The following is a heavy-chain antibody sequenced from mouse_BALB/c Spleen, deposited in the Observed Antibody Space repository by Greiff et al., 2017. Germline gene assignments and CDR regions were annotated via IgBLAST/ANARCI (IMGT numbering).Heavy chain of an antibody. J-gene: IGHJ4*01. CDR1: GFTFSDYG. V-gene: IGHV5-15*02. Sequence: EVQGVESGGGLVQPGGSRKLSCAASGFTFSDYGMAWVRQAPGKGPEWVAFISNLAYSIYYADTVTGRFTISRENAKNTPYLEMSSLRSEDTAMYYCARDGLGAMDYWGQGTSVTVSS. D-gene: IGHD2-4*01. CDR2: ISNLAYSI. CDR3: ARDGLGAMDY.